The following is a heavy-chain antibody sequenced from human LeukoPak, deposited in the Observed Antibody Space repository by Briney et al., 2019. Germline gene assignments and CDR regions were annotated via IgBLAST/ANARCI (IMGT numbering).Heavy chain of an antibody. V-gene: IGHV3-48*04. D-gene: IGHD2-15*01. CDR2: ISSSSINI. Sequence: PGGSLRLSCAASGFTFSSHSLNWVRQAPGKGLEWVSFISSSSINIYYADSVKGRLTISSDHAEMSLYLQRNSRRAEDTAVYYCARDRGGSYSAIDYWGQGTLVTVSS. CDR1: GFTFSSHS. J-gene: IGHJ4*02. CDR3: ARDRGGSYSAIDY.